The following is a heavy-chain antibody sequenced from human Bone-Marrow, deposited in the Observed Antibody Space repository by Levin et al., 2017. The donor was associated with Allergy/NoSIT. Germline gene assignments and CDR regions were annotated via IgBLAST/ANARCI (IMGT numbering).Heavy chain of an antibody. V-gene: IGHV3-7*01. D-gene: IGHD3-9*01. Sequence: HPGGSLRLSCAASGFTFSVYWMSWVRQAPGKGLEWVANINQDGSLKKYVDSVNGRFTISRDNTGNSVYLQMNSLRAEDTAVYYCSSLDHTGYGYFDHWGQGSLVTVPS. CDR3: SSLDHTGYGYFDH. CDR1: GFTFSVYW. CDR2: INQDGSLK. J-gene: IGHJ4*02.